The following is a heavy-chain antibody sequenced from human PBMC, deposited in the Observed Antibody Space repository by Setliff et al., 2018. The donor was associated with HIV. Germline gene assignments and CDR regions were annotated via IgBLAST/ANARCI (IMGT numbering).Heavy chain of an antibody. CDR2: IIPILGIA. V-gene: IGHV1-69*10. CDR1: GGTFSSYA. J-gene: IGHJ6*02. Sequence: SVKVSCKASGGTFSSYAISWVRQAPGQGLEWMGGIIPILGIANYAQKFQGRVTITTDESTSTAYMELSSLRSEDTAVYYCARSVSSMVRGVIGYGMDVWGQGTTGTVS. D-gene: IGHD3-10*01. CDR3: ARSVSSMVRGVIGYGMDV.